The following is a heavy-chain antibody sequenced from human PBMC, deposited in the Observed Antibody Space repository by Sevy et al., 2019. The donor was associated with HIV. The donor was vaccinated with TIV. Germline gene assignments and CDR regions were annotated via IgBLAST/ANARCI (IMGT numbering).Heavy chain of an antibody. CDR3: ARAPYYDSSGSPAFDY. V-gene: IGHV3-30*04. Sequence: GGSLRLSCAASGFTFSSYAMHWVRQAPGKGLEWVAVISYDGSNKYYADSVKGRFTISRDNSKNTLYLQMNSLRAEDTAVYYCARAPYYDSSGSPAFDYWGQGTLVTVSS. D-gene: IGHD3-22*01. J-gene: IGHJ4*02. CDR2: ISYDGSNK. CDR1: GFTFSSYA.